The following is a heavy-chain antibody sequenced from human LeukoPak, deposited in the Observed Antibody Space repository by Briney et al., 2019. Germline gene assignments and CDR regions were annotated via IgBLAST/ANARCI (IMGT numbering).Heavy chain of an antibody. CDR3: ARSSGTYHFDY. D-gene: IGHD1-26*01. Sequence: GGCLRLSCAASGFTFSSYEMNWVRQAPGKGLEWVSYISSSGTTIYYADSVKGRFTISRDNAKNSLFLQVNSLRAEDTAVYYCARSSGTYHFDYWGQGTLVPVSS. CDR2: ISSSGTTI. J-gene: IGHJ4*02. V-gene: IGHV3-48*03. CDR1: GFTFSSYE.